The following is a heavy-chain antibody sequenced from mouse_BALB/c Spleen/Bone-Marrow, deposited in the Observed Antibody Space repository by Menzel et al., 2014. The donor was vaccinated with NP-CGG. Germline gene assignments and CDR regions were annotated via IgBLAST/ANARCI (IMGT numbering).Heavy chain of an antibody. CDR1: GYSLTSYW. V-gene: IGHV1-5*01. Sequence: EVQLQESGTVLARPGASVKMSCKASGYSLTSYWMHWVKQRPGQGLEWIGAIYPGNSNTNYNQKFTGKAKLTAVTSASTAYMELSSLTNEDSAVYYCTVSLTLYYFDYWGQGTTLTVSS. J-gene: IGHJ2*01. D-gene: IGHD5-1*01. CDR3: TVSLTLYYFDY. CDR2: IYPGNSNT.